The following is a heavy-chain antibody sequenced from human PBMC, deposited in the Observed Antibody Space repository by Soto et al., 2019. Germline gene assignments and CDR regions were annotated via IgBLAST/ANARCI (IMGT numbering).Heavy chain of an antibody. J-gene: IGHJ4*02. CDR3: ASTVIGGFEY. V-gene: IGHV4-59*01. CDR2: IYNSGST. D-gene: IGHD4-17*01. CDR1: GASISSYY. Sequence: QVKMQESGPGLVKPSETLSLTCNVSGASISSYYWSWIRQPPEKGLEWIAYIYNSGSTNYNPSLKXXVXIXXDTSKNQFSLDLSSVTAADTAVYYCASTVIGGFEYWGQGTLVTVSS.